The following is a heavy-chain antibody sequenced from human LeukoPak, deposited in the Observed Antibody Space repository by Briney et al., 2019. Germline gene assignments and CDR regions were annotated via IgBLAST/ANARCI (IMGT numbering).Heavy chain of an antibody. D-gene: IGHD2-15*01. CDR3: ARAPVTSCRGAFCYPFDY. V-gene: IGHV3-23*01. CDR1: GFTFSSYA. J-gene: IGHJ4*02. Sequence: GGSLRLSCAASGFTFSSYAMSWVRQGPGKGLEWVAATSSSDPGTYHADSVRGRFTISRDNSKNTLYLQMNRLRVEDAAVYYCARAPVTSCRGAFCYPFDYWGQGTLVTVSS. CDR2: TSSSDPGT.